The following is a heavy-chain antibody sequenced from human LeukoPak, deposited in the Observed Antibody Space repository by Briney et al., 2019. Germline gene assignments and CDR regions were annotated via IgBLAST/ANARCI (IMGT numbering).Heavy chain of an antibody. V-gene: IGHV4-39*07. J-gene: IGHJ6*02. CDR3: ARGSPWVYSSSWYNLYYYGMDV. D-gene: IGHD6-13*01. CDR1: GGSITSYDHH. CDR2: IYYTGNT. Sequence: SETLSLTCTVSGGSITSYDHHWGWIRQPPGKGREYIGLIYYTGNTYFNPSLRSRVTISVDTSKNQFSLKLSSVTAADTAVYYCARGSPWVYSSSWYNLYYYGMDVWGQGTTVTVSS.